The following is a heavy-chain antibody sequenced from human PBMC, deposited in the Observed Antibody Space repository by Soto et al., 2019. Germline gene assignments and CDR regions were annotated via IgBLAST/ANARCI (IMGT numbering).Heavy chain of an antibody. CDR1: GFIFSSSA. D-gene: IGHD6-19*01. CDR2: INVGNGAP. J-gene: IGHJ5*02. CDR3: AREDPRGSGWYHWFDP. Sequence: ASVKVSCKTSGFIFSSSAVQWVRQAPGQSLEWMGWINVGNGAPKYSQKFQGRVTFTRDTSASIAYMQLSSLTSEDTAVYYCAREDPRGSGWYHWFDPWGQGTQVTVSS. V-gene: IGHV1-3*01.